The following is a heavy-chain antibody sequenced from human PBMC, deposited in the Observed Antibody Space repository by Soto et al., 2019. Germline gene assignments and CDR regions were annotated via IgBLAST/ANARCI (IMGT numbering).Heavy chain of an antibody. CDR1: GFTFSSHS. Sequence: QEQLVESGGGVVQPGRSLRLSCEASGFTFSSHSLHWVRQAPGKGLEWVALISYDGRKKYYADSVKGRFTIYRDYSRNTLYLEMNSPRTEDTAIYYCGKDRKEDAFWSGYYTYNGMDVWGQGTTVTVSS. CDR2: ISYDGRKK. D-gene: IGHD3-3*01. J-gene: IGHJ6*02. V-gene: IGHV3-30*18. CDR3: GKDRKEDAFWSGYYTYNGMDV.